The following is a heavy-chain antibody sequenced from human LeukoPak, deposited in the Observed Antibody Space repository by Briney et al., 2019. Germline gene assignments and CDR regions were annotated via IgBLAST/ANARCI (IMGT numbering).Heavy chain of an antibody. CDR2: IYHSGST. D-gene: IGHD4-11*01. Sequence: PSETLSLTCTVSGGSISSYYWSWIRQPPGKGLEWIGYIYHSGSTYYNPSLKSRVTISVDRSKNQFSLKLSSVTAADTAVYYCARDPIYSNYVDYYYYMDVWGKGTTVTVSS. CDR3: ARDPIYSNYVDYYYYMDV. V-gene: IGHV4-59*12. J-gene: IGHJ6*03. CDR1: GGSISSYY.